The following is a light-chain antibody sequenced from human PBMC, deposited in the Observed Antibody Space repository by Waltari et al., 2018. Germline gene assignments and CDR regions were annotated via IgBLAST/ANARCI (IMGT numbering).Light chain of an antibody. V-gene: IGLV2-8*01. J-gene: IGLJ2*01. CDR3: SSYAGSNAVI. Sequence: QSALTQPPSASGSPGQSVTISCTGTSSDVGGYNSVSWYQQHPGKAPKLMIYEVSKRPSGLPDRFSRSKSANTASLTVSGLQAEDEADFYCSSYAGSNAVIFGGGTKLTVL. CDR2: EVS. CDR1: SSDVGGYNS.